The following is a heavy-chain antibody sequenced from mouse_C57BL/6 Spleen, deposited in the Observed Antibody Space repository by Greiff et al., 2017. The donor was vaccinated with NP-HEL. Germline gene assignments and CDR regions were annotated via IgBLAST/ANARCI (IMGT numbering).Heavy chain of an antibody. CDR3: ASLYGNYYYAMDY. J-gene: IGHJ4*01. CDR1: GFTFTDYY. V-gene: IGHV7-3*01. Sequence: EVKLVESGGGLVQPGGSLSLSCAASGFTFTDYYMSWVRQPPGKALEWLGFIRNKANGYTTEYSASVKGRFTISRDNSQSILYLQMNALRAEDSATYYCASLYGNYYYAMDYWGQGTSVTVSS. CDR2: IRNKANGYTT. D-gene: IGHD2-1*01.